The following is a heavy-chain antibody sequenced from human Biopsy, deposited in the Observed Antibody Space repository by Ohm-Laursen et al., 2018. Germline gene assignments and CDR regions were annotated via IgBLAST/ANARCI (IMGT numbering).Heavy chain of an antibody. CDR3: ARDSRGGHLNTTLITGKNLDS. Sequence: SETLSLTCTVSGGSISGYHWSWIRKSSGKGLEWIGYIYYTGSTNYNPSVKSRVTISVDTSKNQFSLKLNSVTAADTAVYFCARDSRGGHLNTTLITGKNLDSWGQGILVTVSS. J-gene: IGHJ4*02. CDR1: GGSISGYH. V-gene: IGHV4-59*01. D-gene: IGHD3-16*01. CDR2: IYYTGST.